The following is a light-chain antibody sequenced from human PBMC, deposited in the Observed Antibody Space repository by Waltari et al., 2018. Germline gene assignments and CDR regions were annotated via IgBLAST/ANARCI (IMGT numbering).Light chain of an antibody. Sequence: SHALTQPPSVSVSPGQTARITCSGDALSRQSAYWYQQKAGQAPVAVICKDSERPSGIPERFSGSTSGTTVTLTISGVQAEDEADYYCQTTDSSGAWAFGGGTKLTVL. CDR1: ALSRQS. J-gene: IGLJ3*02. V-gene: IGLV3-25*03. CDR3: QTTDSSGAWA. CDR2: KDS.